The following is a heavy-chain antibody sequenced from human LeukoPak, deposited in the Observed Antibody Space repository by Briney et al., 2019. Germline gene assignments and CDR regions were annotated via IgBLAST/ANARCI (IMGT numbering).Heavy chain of an antibody. CDR2: ISAYNGNT. V-gene: IGHV1-18*01. Sequence: ASVKVSCKASGYTFTSYGISWVRQAPGQGLEWMGWISAYNGNTNYAQKLQGRVTMTTDTSTSTAYMELRSLGSDDTAVYYCARAHYYDSTRGRYAFDIWGQGTMVTVSS. CDR3: ARAHYYDSTRGRYAFDI. CDR1: GYTFTSYG. D-gene: IGHD3-22*01. J-gene: IGHJ3*02.